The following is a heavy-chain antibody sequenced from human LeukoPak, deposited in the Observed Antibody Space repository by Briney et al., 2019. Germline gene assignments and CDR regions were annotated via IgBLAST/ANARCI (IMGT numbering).Heavy chain of an antibody. CDR1: GGSISSSSYY. Sequence: SETLSLTCTVSGGSISSSSYYWGWIRQPPGKGLEWIGSIYYSGSTYYNPSLKSRVTISVDTSKNQFSLKLSSVTAADTAVYYCARGRYSSSWYGNWFDPWGQGTLVTVSS. CDR3: ARGRYSSSWYGNWFDP. V-gene: IGHV4-39*07. CDR2: IYYSGST. D-gene: IGHD6-13*01. J-gene: IGHJ5*02.